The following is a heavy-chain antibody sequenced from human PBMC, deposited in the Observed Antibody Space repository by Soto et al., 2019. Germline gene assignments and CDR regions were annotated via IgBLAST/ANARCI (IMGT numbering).Heavy chain of an antibody. V-gene: IGHV4-59*11. D-gene: IGHD2-8*01. J-gene: IGHJ4*02. CDR3: ARGMREDCSNGVCYRTRNYYFDI. CDR1: GASISNHY. Sequence: SETLSLTCTVSGASISNHYWSWIRQPPGKGLEWIGDIYHTGSTNYNPSLKSPVTMSVDTSKNHFSLKLSFVAAANTALYYCARGMREDCSNGVCYRTRNYYFDIWGQGTPVTVSS. CDR2: IYHTGST.